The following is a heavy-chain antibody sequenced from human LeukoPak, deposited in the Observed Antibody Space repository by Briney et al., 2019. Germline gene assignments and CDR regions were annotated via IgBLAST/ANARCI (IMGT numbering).Heavy chain of an antibody. J-gene: IGHJ4*02. V-gene: IGHV3-64*05. CDR2: LSSNGGST. D-gene: IGHD2-15*01. Sequence: GGSLRLSCSASGFTVSSYAMHWVRQAPGKGLEFVSGLSSNGGSTYYADSVKGRFTISRDNSKNTLYFQMSSLRVEDTAVYYCVKSPRGGYFDYWGQGTLVTVSS. CDR1: GFTVSSYA. CDR3: VKSPRGGYFDY.